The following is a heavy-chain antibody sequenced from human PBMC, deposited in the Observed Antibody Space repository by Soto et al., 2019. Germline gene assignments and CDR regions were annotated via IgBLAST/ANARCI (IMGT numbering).Heavy chain of an antibody. D-gene: IGHD3-22*01. CDR3: ARVDDYYDSSGHYFTFFNY. Sequence: QVPLVRSGPEVKKPGASVKLSCKASGYIFTSYGIGWVRQAPGQGLEWMGWISAFKGYTKYPQRLQGRVTMTTDTPTSTAYMELRSLRSDDTAVYYCARVDDYYDSSGHYFTFFNYWGQGSLVTVSS. V-gene: IGHV1-18*01. J-gene: IGHJ4*02. CDR1: GYIFTSYG. CDR2: ISAFKGYT.